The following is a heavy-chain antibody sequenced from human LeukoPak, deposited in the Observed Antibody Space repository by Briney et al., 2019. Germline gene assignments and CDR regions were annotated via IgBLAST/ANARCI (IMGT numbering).Heavy chain of an antibody. D-gene: IGHD6-13*01. V-gene: IGHV4-34*01. CDR3: ARGMAAGPCVGSFDY. CDR1: GGSFSGYY. CDR2: INHSGST. Sequence: PSETLSLTCAVYGGSFSGYYWSWIRQPPGKGLEWIGEINHSGSTNYNPSLKSRVTISVDTSKNQFSLKLSSVTAADTAVYYCARGMAAGPCVGSFDYWGQGTLVTVSS. J-gene: IGHJ4*02.